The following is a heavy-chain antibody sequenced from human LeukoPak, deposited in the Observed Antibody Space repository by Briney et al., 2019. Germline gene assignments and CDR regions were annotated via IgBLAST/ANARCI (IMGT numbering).Heavy chain of an antibody. CDR3: AREPNYCSSTSCYLLNWFDP. D-gene: IGHD2-2*01. Sequence: PSETLSLTCTVSGGSISSGSYYWSWIRQPAGKGLEWIGRIYTSGSTNYNPSPKSRVTISVDTSKNQFSLKLSSVTAADTAVYYCAREPNYCSSTSCYLLNWFDPWGQGTLVTVSS. CDR1: GGSISSGSYY. V-gene: IGHV4-61*02. J-gene: IGHJ5*02. CDR2: IYTSGST.